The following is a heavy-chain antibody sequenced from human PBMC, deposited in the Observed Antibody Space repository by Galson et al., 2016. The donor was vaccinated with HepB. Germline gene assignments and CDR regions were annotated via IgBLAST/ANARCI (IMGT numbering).Heavy chain of an antibody. V-gene: IGHV5-51*01. CDR2: IYPGDSET. D-gene: IGHD4-17*01. J-gene: IGHJ6*02. CDR3: ARQTVRYYYGMDV. CDR1: GYIFTSYW. Sequence: QSGAEVKKPGESLKISCKGSGYIFTSYWIGWVRQMPGKGLEWMGLIYPGDSETRYSPSFQGRVTISADKSISTAYLQWSSLKVSDTAIYYCARQTVRYYYGMDVWGQGTTVSVSS.